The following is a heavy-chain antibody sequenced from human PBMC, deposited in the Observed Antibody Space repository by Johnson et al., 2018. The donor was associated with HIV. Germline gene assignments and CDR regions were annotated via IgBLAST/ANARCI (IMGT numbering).Heavy chain of an antibody. V-gene: IGHV3-30-3*01. CDR2: ISYDGSNK. CDR3: ARAGAVGFDAFDI. J-gene: IGHJ3*02. D-gene: IGHD6-19*01. CDR1: GFSVSTYA. Sequence: VQLVESGGGVVQPGRSLRLSCAASGFSVSTYAMHWVRQAPGKGLEWVAVISYDGSNKYYADSVKGRFTISRDNSKNTLYLQMNSLRAEDTAVYYCARAGAVGFDAFDIWGQGTMVTVSS.